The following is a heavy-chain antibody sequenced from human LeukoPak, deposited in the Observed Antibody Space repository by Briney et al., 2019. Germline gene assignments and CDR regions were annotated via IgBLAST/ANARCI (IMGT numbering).Heavy chain of an antibody. CDR2: INAGNGNT. CDR1: GYTFTSYA. D-gene: IGHD6-19*01. Sequence: GASVKVSCKASGYTFTSYAMHWVRQAPGQRLEWMGWINAGNGNTKYSQKFQGRVTITADESTSTAYMELSSLRSEDTAVYYCARNSEIAVADYWGQGTLVTVSS. CDR3: ARNSEIAVADY. J-gene: IGHJ4*02. V-gene: IGHV1-3*01.